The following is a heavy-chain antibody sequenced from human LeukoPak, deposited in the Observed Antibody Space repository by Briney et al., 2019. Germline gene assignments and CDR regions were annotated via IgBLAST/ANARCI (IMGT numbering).Heavy chain of an antibody. CDR1: GGSISSYY. CDR2: IYYSGST. D-gene: IGHD3-22*01. Sequence: SETLSLTCTVSGGSISSYYWSWIRQPPGKGLEWIGYIYYSGSTNYNPSLKSRVTISVDTSKNQFSLKLSSVTAADTAVYYCARGPSIPYYDSSGYPDYWGQGTLVTVSS. CDR3: ARGPSIPYYDSSGYPDY. V-gene: IGHV4-59*01. J-gene: IGHJ4*02.